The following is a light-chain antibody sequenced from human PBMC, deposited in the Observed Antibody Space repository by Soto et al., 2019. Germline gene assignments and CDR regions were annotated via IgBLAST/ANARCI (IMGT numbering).Light chain of an antibody. CDR2: GIS. CDR3: QKYNTAPLT. V-gene: IGKV1-27*01. Sequence: DLQITLSPSSLSASVGDRVTITCRASQSFSTYLAWYQQKPGKVPKLLISGISTLQSGVPSRFSGSGYGTEFTLTISNLQPEDVATYYCQKYNTAPLTFGGGGKVDNK. CDR1: QSFSTY. J-gene: IGKJ4*01.